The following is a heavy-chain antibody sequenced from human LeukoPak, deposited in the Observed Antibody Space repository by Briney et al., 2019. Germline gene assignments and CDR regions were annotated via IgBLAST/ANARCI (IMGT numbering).Heavy chain of an antibody. D-gene: IGHD3-10*01. CDR1: GFTFSSYD. CDR2: IGTAGDT. Sequence: SGGSLRLSCAASGFTFSSYDMHWVRQATGKGLEWVSAIGTAGDTYYPGSVKGRFTISRENAKNSLYLQMNSLRAGDTAVYYCARGSVGYYGSGSNWFDPWGQGTLVTVSS. V-gene: IGHV3-13*01. J-gene: IGHJ5*02. CDR3: ARGSVGYYGSGSNWFDP.